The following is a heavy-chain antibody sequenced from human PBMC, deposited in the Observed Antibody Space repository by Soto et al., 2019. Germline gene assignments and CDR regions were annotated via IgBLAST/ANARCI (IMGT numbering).Heavy chain of an antibody. CDR2: ADSGSSR. Sequence: EVQLLESGGGLVQPGGSLRLACAASGFNFGTYAMGWVRQAPGRGLEWVSSADSGSSRYYADSVRGRFTVSRDTSKSTLYLEMSSLRAEDTALYYCVKFRGQAYSYYHMDVWGKGTTVTVSS. CDR3: VKFRGQAYSYYHMDV. J-gene: IGHJ6*03. V-gene: IGHV3-23*01. CDR1: GFNFGTYA.